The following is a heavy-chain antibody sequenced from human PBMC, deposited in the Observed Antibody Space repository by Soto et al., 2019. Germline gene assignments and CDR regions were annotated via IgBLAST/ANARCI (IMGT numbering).Heavy chain of an antibody. CDR1: GFAFRNYG. CDR2: ISGSGGST. CDR3: AKDTFDVPPGFDY. Sequence: EVQLLGSGGGLVHPGGSLRLSCAASGFAFRNYGMSWVRQAPGKGLKWVSTISGSGGSTYYADSVKGRFTISRDNSKNTLYLQMNSLRAEDTAIYYCAKDTFDVPPGFDYWGRGTLVTVSS. J-gene: IGHJ4*02. D-gene: IGHD3-9*01. V-gene: IGHV3-23*01.